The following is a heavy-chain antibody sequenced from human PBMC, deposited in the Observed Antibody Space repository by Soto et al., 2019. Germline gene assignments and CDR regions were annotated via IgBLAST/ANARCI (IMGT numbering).Heavy chain of an antibody. CDR1: GGPINSPDYY. CDR2: LYFNGGT. Sequence: QVQLQESGPSLVKPSQTLSLTCNVSGGPINSPDYYWSWIRQSPGKGLEWIGYLYFNGGTQYNPSLRTPVSMSLDTSKKHFSLKMRSVTAADTAVYYCARGISKYSSWYEPHTWFDAWGQGALVTVSS. CDR3: ARGISKYSSWYEPHTWFDA. D-gene: IGHD6-13*01. J-gene: IGHJ5*02. V-gene: IGHV4-30-4*01.